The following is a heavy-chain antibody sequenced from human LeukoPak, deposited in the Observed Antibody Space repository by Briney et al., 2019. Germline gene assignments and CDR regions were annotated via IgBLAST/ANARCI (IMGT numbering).Heavy chain of an antibody. D-gene: IGHD6-19*01. J-gene: IGHJ6*03. CDR3: ARGTVGSGWDDYYYYYMDV. V-gene: IGHV3-64*01. CDR2: ISSNGGST. CDR1: GFTFSSYA. Sequence: GGSLRLSCAGSGFTFSSYAMHWVRQAPGKGLEYVSGISSNGGSTYHANSVKGRFTISRDNSKNTLYLQMGSLRAEDMAVYYCARGTVGSGWDDYYYYYMDVWGKGTTVTISS.